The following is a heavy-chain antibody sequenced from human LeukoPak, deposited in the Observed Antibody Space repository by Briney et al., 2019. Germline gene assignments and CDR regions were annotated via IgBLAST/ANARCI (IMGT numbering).Heavy chain of an antibody. J-gene: IGHJ6*02. CDR1: GDSFSSVTDY. D-gene: IGHD3-16*01. CDR2: GDYSGGT. CDR3: ARDVGGDYYYYGMDV. Sequence: PSETLSLTCSVSGDSFSSVTDYWAWIRQPPGKGLEWIASGDYSGGTYYNPSLESRVAISADMSKKQISLKLTSVTGADTAVYYCARDVGGDYYYYGMDVWGQGTTVTVSS. V-gene: IGHV4-39*07.